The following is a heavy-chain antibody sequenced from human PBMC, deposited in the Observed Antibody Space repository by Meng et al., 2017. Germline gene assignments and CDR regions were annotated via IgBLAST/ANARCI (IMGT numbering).Heavy chain of an antibody. V-gene: IGHV3-30*04. Sequence: GGSLRLSCAASGFTFSSYAMHWVRQAPGKGLEWVAVISYDGSNKYYADSVKGRFTISRDNSKNTLYLQMNSLRAEDTAVYYCARDHLRPHSSGYYSNWFDPWGQGTLVTGSS. CDR3: ARDHLRPHSSGYYSNWFDP. CDR2: ISYDGSNK. CDR1: GFTFSSYA. D-gene: IGHD3-22*01. J-gene: IGHJ5*02.